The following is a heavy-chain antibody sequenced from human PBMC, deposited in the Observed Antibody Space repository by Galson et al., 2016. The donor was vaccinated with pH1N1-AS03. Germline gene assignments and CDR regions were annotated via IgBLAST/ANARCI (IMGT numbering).Heavy chain of an antibody. V-gene: IGHV4-31*11. CDR3: AREGVAGTFDF. CDR2: IFYTGTT. CDR1: GASINSNTNY. D-gene: IGHD3-10*01. Sequence: LSLTCAVSGASINSNTNYWSWVRQFPGKGLEWIGYIFYTGTTYYSSSLTGRVTISVGTSKAQFSLELKSVTAADSAIYFCAREGVAGTFDFWGQGILVTVSS. J-gene: IGHJ4*02.